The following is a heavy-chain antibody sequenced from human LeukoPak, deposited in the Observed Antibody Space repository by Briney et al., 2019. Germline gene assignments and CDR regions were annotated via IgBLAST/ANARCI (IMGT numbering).Heavy chain of an antibody. CDR3: ASLTYYYDSSGYYYVGNIDY. V-gene: IGHV4-39*07. CDR1: GGSISSSSYY. J-gene: IGHJ4*02. CDR2: IYYSGST. D-gene: IGHD3-22*01. Sequence: SETLSLTCTVSGGSISSSSYYWGWIRQPPGKGLEWIGSIYYSGSTYYNPSLKSRVTISVDTSKNQFSLKLSSVTAADTAVYYCASLTYYYDSSGYYYVGNIDYWGQGTLVTVSS.